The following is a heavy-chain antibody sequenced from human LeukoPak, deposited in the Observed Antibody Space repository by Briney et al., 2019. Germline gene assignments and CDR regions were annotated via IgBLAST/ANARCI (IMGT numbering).Heavy chain of an antibody. Sequence: GGSLRLSCEASGFTFGNYAMNWVRQAPGRGLEWVSTISGTGSSTYYADSAKGRFTISRDNSKDTLFLQLNSLTAADTAMYFCAKASVAIPQYCNSWGQGTLVTVSS. CDR3: AKASVAIPQYCNS. CDR2: ISGTGSST. V-gene: IGHV3-23*01. J-gene: IGHJ5*02. D-gene: IGHD2-2*02. CDR1: GFTFGNYA.